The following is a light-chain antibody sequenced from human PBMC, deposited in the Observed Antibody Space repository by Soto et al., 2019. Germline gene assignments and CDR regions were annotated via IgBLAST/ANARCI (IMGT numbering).Light chain of an antibody. CDR1: SSDVGGYNY. J-gene: IGLJ1*01. Sequence: QSSLTQPRSVSGSPGQSGTISCTGTSSDVGGYNYVSWYQQHPGKAPKLMIFDVNKRPSGVPDRISGSKFGNTASLTISGLQTEDEADYYCCSYAGTYPLVFGSGTKLTVL. CDR2: DVN. V-gene: IGLV2-11*01. CDR3: CSYAGTYPLV.